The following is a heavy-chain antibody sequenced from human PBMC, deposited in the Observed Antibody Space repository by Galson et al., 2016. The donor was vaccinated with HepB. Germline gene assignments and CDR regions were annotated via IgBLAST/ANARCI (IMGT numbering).Heavy chain of an antibody. CDR2: MSSGSSSI. D-gene: IGHD6-13*01. Sequence: SLRLSCAASGFTFNTYAMTWVRQAPGKGLEWVSYMSSGSSSIYYADSVKGRFTISKDNAKNSLYLQLTSLRDEDTAVYYCARDGYSGSLYLGSAFDIWGQGTVVTVSS. CDR1: GFTFNTYA. CDR3: ARDGYSGSLYLGSAFDI. J-gene: IGHJ3*02. V-gene: IGHV3-48*02.